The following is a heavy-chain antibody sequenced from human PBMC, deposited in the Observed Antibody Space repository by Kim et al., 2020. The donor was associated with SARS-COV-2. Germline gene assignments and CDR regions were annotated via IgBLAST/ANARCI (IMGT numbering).Heavy chain of an antibody. V-gene: IGHV3-74*01. CDR2: INSDGSST. J-gene: IGHJ6*02. Sequence: GGSLRLSCAASGFTFSSYWMHWVRQAPGKGLVWVSRINSDGSSTSYADSVKGRFTISRDNAKNTLYLQMNSLRAEDTAVYYCAIYDSSGYYFHYGMDVWGQGTTVTVSS. CDR3: AIYDSSGYYFHYGMDV. CDR1: GFTFSSYW. D-gene: IGHD3-22*01.